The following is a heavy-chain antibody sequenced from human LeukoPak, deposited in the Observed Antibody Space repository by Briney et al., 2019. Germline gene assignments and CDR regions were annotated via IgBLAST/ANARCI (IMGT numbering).Heavy chain of an antibody. V-gene: IGHV4-38-2*02. D-gene: IGHD6-6*01. Sequence: SETLSLTCTVSGHSISSGYYWGWIRQPPGKGLEWIGSIYHSGSSYYNPSLKSRVTISVDTSKNQFSLKLSSVTAADTAVYYCARGGIASRPSCWFDPWGQGTQVTVSS. J-gene: IGHJ5*02. CDR1: GHSISSGYY. CDR3: ARGGIASRPSCWFDP. CDR2: IYHSGSS.